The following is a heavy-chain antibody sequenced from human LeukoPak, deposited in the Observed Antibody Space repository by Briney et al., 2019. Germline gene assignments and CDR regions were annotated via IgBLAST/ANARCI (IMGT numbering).Heavy chain of an antibody. CDR3: AKGIYY. J-gene: IGHJ4*02. CDR1: GYTLTELS. CDR2: FDPEDGET. Sequence: ASVKVSCKVSGYTLTELSMHWVRQAPGKGLEWMGGFDPEDGETIYAQKFQGRVTITADESTSTAYMELSSLRAEDTAVYYCAKGIYYWGQGTLVTVSS. V-gene: IGHV1-24*01.